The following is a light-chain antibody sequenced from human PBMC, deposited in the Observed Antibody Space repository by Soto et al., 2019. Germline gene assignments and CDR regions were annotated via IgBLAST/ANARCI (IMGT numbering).Light chain of an antibody. V-gene: IGKV1-5*03. CDR3: QHYNSNSEA. CDR1: QTISSW. CDR2: KAS. J-gene: IGKJ1*01. Sequence: DIQMTQSPSTLSGSVGDRVTITCRASQTISSWLAWYQQKPGKAPKLLIYKASTLKSGVPSRFSGSGSGTEFTLTISSLQPDDFATYYCQHYNSNSEAVGQGTKVDSK.